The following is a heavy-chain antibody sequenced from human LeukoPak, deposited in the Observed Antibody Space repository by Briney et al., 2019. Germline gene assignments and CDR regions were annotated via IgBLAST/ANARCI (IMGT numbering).Heavy chain of an antibody. D-gene: IGHD1-26*01. V-gene: IGHV3-23*01. CDR1: GFTFSSNA. J-gene: IGHJ4*02. CDR2: ISGSGGST. CDR3: AKNGLVPELYDY. Sequence: GGSLRLSCAASGFTFSSNAMSWVRQAPGKGLEWVSAISGSGGSTYYADSVKGRFTISRDNSKNTLCLQMNSLRAEDTDVYYCAKNGLVPELYDYWGQGTLVTVPS.